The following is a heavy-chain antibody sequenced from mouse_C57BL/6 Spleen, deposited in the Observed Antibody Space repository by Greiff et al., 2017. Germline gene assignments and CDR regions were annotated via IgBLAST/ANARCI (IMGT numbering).Heavy chain of an antibody. V-gene: IGHV1-82*01. CDR2: IYPGDGDT. Sequence: QVQLQQSGPELVKPGASVKISCKASGYAFSSSWMNWVKQRPGKGLEWIGRIYPGDGDTNYNGKFKGKATLTADKSSRTAYMQLSSLTSEDSAVYFCARPGPGGFAYWGQGTQVTVSA. J-gene: IGHJ3*01. CDR1: GYAFSSSW. CDR3: ARPGPGGFAY.